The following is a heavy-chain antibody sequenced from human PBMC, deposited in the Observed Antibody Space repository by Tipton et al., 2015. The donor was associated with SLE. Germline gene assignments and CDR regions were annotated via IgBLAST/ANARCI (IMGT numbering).Heavy chain of an antibody. CDR2: IWYDGSNK. D-gene: IGHD1-26*01. V-gene: IGHV3-33*01. Sequence: SLRLSCAASGFTVSSYAMHWVRQAPGKGLEWVAVIWYDGSNKDYADSVKGRFTISRDSSKNTLYLQMNSLRAEDTAVHYCARDLLVGATSWGMDVWGKGTTVTVSS. CDR1: GFTVSSYA. J-gene: IGHJ6*03. CDR3: ARDLLVGATSWGMDV.